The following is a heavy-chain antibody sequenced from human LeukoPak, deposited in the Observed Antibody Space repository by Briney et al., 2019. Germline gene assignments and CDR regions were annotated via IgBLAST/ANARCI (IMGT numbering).Heavy chain of an antibody. Sequence: PSETLSLTCTVSGASVTTYYWSWIRQPPGKGLESIAYIHYSGNTNYNPPLKSRVTMAIDTSNNQISLNLTSVTAADTAVYYCARVRGASYIDSWGQGTLVTVSS. D-gene: IGHD1-26*01. CDR2: IHYSGNT. V-gene: IGHV4-59*02. J-gene: IGHJ4*02. CDR1: GASVTTYY. CDR3: ARVRGASYIDS.